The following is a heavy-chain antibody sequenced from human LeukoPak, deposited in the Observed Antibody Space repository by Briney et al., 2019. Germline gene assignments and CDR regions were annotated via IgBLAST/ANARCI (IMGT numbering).Heavy chain of an antibody. CDR1: GFTFSSYW. V-gene: IGHV3-74*01. CDR3: ARGDMYLGYYYMDV. CDR2: INSDGSST. Sequence: GGSLRLSCAASGFTFSSYWMHWVRQAPGKGLVWVSRINSDGSSTSYADSVKGRFTISRDNAKNTLYLQMNSPRAEDTAVYYCARGDMYLGYYYMDVWGKGTTVTVSS. D-gene: IGHD2-15*01. J-gene: IGHJ6*03.